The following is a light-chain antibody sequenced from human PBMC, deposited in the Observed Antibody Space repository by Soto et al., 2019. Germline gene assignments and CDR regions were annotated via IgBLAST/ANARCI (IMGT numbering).Light chain of an antibody. CDR1: SSDVGAYNY. CDR2: DVS. V-gene: IGLV2-11*01. CDR3: CSYAGSYTFVV. Sequence: QSALTQPRSVSGSPGQSVTISCTGTSSDVGAYNYVSWYRQHPGKAPKLMIYDVSKRPSGVPDRFSGSKSGNTASLTISGLQAEDEADYYCCSYAGSYTFVVFGGGTKLTVL. J-gene: IGLJ2*01.